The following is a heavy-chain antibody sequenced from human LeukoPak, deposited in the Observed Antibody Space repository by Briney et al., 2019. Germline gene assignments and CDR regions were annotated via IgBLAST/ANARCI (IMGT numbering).Heavy chain of an antibody. CDR2: ISGSGDAI. CDR3: AKFLPTHIVVANYYFDY. D-gene: IGHD2-21*01. CDR1: GFTFSRYP. J-gene: IGHJ4*02. V-gene: IGHV3-48*01. Sequence: PGGSLRLSCATSGFTFSRYPMIWVRQAPGKGLECISYISGSGDAIHYADSVKGRFTFSRDNAKNSLYLQMNSLRGEDTAVYYCAKFLPTHIVVANYYFDYWGQGTLVTVSS.